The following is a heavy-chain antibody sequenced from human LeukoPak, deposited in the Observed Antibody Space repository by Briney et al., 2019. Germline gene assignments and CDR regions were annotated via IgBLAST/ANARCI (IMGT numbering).Heavy chain of an antibody. V-gene: IGHV4-4*09. CDR1: RGSISGSIRSFY. CDR3: ARIPLAYSGAYYFDY. D-gene: IGHD1-26*01. J-gene: IGHJ4*02. Sequence: SETLSLTCTVSRGSISGSIRSFYWSWLRQPPGKGLEWIGYISSSGSTHDNPSLRSRVTISLDASKNQFFLTLSSVSAADTALYYSARIPLAYSGAYYFDYWGQGTLVTVSP. CDR2: ISSSGST.